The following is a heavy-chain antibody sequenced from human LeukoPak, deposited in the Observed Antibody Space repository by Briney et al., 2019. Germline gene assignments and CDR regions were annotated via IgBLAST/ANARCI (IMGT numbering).Heavy chain of an antibody. CDR1: GGSISSHY. J-gene: IGHJ6*03. CDR2: IYYSGYT. Sequence: PSETLSLTCNVSGGSISSHYWSWIRQPPGKGLEWIGYIYYSGYTNCNPSLKSRVTISVDTSKNQFSLKLSSVTAADTAVYYCARTTMVRGTYYVDVWGKGTTVTISS. V-gene: IGHV4-59*11. CDR3: ARTTMVRGTYYVDV. D-gene: IGHD3-10*01.